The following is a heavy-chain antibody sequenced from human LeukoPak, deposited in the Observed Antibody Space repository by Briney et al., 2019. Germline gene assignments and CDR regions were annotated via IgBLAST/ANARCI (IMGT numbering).Heavy chain of an antibody. V-gene: IGHV4-34*01. CDR2: INHSGST. CDR3: ARRSRLLWFGELFGAFDI. Sequence: PSETLSLTCAVYGGSFSGSYWSWIRQPPGKGLEWIGEINHSGSTNYNPSLKSRVTISVDTSKNQFSLKLSSVTAADTAVYYCARRSRLLWFGELFGAFDIWGQGTMVTVSS. J-gene: IGHJ3*02. CDR1: GGSFSGSY. D-gene: IGHD3-10*01.